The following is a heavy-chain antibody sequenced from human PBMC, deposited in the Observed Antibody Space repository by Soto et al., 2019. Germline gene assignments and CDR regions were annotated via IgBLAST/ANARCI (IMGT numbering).Heavy chain of an antibody. D-gene: IGHD3-3*01. CDR2: ISGSGGST. CDR1: GFTFSSYA. J-gene: IGHJ6*02. CDR3: AKIAVDVYYDFWSGSMDV. Sequence: PGGSLRLSCAASGFTFSSYAMSWVRQAPGKGLEWVSAISGSGGSTYYADSVKGRFTISRDNSKNTLYLQMNSLRAEDTAVYYCAKIAVDVYYDFWSGSMDVWGQGTTVTVSS. V-gene: IGHV3-23*01.